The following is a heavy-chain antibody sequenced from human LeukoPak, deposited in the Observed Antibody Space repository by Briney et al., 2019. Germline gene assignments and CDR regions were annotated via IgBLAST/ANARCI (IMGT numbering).Heavy chain of an antibody. Sequence: ASVKVSCKASGYTFTSYAMHWVRQAPGQRLEWMGWINAGNGNTKYSQKFQGRVTITRDTSASTAYMELSSLRSEDTAVYYCARDEDTAMVRIFHYYGMDVWGQGTTVTVSS. V-gene: IGHV1-3*01. CDR3: ARDEDTAMVRIFHYYGMDV. CDR1: GYTFTSYA. D-gene: IGHD5-18*01. CDR2: INAGNGNT. J-gene: IGHJ6*02.